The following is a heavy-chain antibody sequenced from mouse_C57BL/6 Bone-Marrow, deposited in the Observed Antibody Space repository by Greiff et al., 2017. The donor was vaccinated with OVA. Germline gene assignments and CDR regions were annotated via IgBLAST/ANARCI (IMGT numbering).Heavy chain of an antibody. D-gene: IGHD1-1*01. Sequence: QVQLQQSGAELARPGASVKLSRKASGYTFTSYGISWVKQRTGQGLEWIGEIYPRSGNTYYNEKFKGKATLTADKSPSTAYMELRSLTSEDSAVYFCARLFITTVVEYFDYWGQGTTLTVSS. CDR3: ARLFITTVVEYFDY. CDR1: GYTFTSYG. J-gene: IGHJ2*01. CDR2: IYPRSGNT. V-gene: IGHV1-81*01.